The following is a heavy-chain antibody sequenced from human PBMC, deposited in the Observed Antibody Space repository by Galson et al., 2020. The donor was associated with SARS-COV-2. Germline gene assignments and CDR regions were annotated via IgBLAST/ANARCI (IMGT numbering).Heavy chain of an antibody. CDR3: ARMGVRGVSYDY. J-gene: IGHJ4*02. Sequence: SGPTLVKPTQTLTLTCPFSGFSLSPSGLCVSWIRQPPGKALERLSRIDWDDDKYYSTSLNTRLTISKDTSKNQLVLTMTNMDPVDTGTYYCARMGVRGVSYDYWGQGALVTVSS. CDR2: IDWDDDK. D-gene: IGHD3-10*01. V-gene: IGHV2-70*11. CDR1: GFSLSPSGLC.